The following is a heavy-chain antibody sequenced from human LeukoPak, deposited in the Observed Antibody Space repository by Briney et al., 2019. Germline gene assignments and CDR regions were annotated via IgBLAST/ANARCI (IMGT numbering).Heavy chain of an antibody. D-gene: IGHD1-14*01. CDR1: EFTFTSHW. CDR3: ARGRYYDMDV. Sequence: PGGSLRLSCAASEFTFTSHWMHWVRQAPGQGLVWVSRINSDGSGRSLADFVKGRFTISIDIAKHSLYLQMNSLRADDTAVYNCARGRYYDMDVWGQGTTVTVSS. J-gene: IGHJ6*02. CDR2: INSDGSGR. V-gene: IGHV3-74*01.